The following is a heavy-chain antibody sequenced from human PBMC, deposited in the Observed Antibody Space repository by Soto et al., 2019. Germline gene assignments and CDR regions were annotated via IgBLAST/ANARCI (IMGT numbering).Heavy chain of an antibody. J-gene: IGHJ4*02. CDR2: ISSSSSYI. Sequence: EVQLVESGGGLVKPGGSLRLSCAASGFTFSSYGMNWVRQAPGKGLEWVSSISSSSSYIFYADSVKGRFTISRDNAKNSLYLQMHSLRAEDTAVYYCERDSCGGDCYHQYYFDYWGQGTLVTVSS. V-gene: IGHV3-21*01. D-gene: IGHD2-21*02. CDR1: GFTFSSYG. CDR3: ERDSCGGDCYHQYYFDY.